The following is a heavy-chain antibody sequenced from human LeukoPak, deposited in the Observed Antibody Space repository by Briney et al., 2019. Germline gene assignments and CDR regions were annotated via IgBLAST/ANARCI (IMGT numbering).Heavy chain of an antibody. CDR3: ARRRITMVRGSRGYFDY. Sequence: SETLSLTCTVSGYSISSGYYWGWIRPPPGKGLEWIGSIYHSGSTYYNPSLKSRVTISVDTSKNQFSLKLSSVTAADTAVYYCARRRITMVRGSRGYFDYWGQGTLVTVSS. J-gene: IGHJ4*02. V-gene: IGHV4-38-2*02. CDR2: IYHSGST. D-gene: IGHD3-10*01. CDR1: GYSISSGYY.